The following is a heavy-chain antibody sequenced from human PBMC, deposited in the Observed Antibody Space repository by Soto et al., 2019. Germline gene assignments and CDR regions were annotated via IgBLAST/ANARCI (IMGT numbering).Heavy chain of an antibody. J-gene: IGHJ1*01. D-gene: IGHD6-13*01. CDR3: ARPGSSSWSVYFQH. Sequence: PGGSLRLSCAASGFTFSSYAMHWVRQAPGKGLEWVAVISYDGSNKYYADSVKGRFTISRDNSKNTLYLQMNSLRAEDTAVYYCARPGSSSWSVYFQHWGKGTLVTVSS. V-gene: IGHV3-30-3*01. CDR1: GFTFSSYA. CDR2: ISYDGSNK.